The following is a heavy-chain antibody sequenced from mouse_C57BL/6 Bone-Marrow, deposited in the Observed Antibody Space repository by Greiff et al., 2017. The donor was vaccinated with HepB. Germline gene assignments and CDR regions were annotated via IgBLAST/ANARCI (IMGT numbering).Heavy chain of an antibody. CDR1: GFNIKDDY. J-gene: IGHJ3*01. CDR2: IDPENGDT. Sequence: VQLKQSGAELVRPGASVKLSCTASGFNIKDDYMHWVKQRPEQGLEWIGWIDPENGDTEYASKFQGKATLTADTSSNTAYLQLSSLTSEDTAVYYCTPIITTVVARACFAYWGQGTLVTVSA. CDR3: TPIITTVVARACFAY. D-gene: IGHD1-1*01. V-gene: IGHV14-4*01.